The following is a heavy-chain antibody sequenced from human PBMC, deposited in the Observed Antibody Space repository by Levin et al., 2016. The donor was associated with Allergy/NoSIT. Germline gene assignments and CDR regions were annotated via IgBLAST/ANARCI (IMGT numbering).Heavy chain of an antibody. V-gene: IGHV3-15*01. Sequence: WIRQPPGKGLEWVGRIKSKTDGGTTDYAAPVKGRFTISRDDSKNTLYLQMNSLKTEDTAVYYCTTDRRGHGSGSYYRFDYWGQGTLVTVSS. D-gene: IGHD3-10*01. J-gene: IGHJ4*02. CDR3: TTDRRGHGSGSYYRFDY. CDR2: IKSKTDGGTT.